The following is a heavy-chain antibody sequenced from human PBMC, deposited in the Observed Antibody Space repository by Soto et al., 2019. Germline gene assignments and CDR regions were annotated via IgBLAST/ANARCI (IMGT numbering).Heavy chain of an antibody. J-gene: IGHJ5*02. CDR2: LNPNSGNT. Sequence: QVQLVQSGAEVKKPGASVKVSCKASGYMFSTYDINWVRQAPGQGLEWMGWLNPNSGNTGYAQKFQGRVTMTRNTSINTAYMELSRSGSDDTAVYYCARDHRYNWDDEGWFDPWGQGTLVTVSS. CDR3: ARDHRYNWDDEGWFDP. V-gene: IGHV1-8*01. CDR1: GYMFSTYD. D-gene: IGHD1-20*01.